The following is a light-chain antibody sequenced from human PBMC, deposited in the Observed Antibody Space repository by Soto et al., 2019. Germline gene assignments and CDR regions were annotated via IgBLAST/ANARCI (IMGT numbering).Light chain of an antibody. CDR3: QQYNDWPLLT. CDR2: GAS. CDR1: QSVRNSY. J-gene: IGKJ4*01. V-gene: IGKV3-15*01. Sequence: EIVLTQSPGTLSLSPGERATLSCRASQSVRNSYLAWYQQKPGQAPRLLIYGASTRATGVPARFSGSGSGTEFTLTISSLQSEDFAVYYCQQYNDWPLLTFGGGTKVDI.